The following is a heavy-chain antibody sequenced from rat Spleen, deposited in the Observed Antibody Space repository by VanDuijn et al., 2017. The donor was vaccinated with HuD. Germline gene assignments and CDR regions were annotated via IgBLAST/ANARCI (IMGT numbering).Heavy chain of an antibody. CDR3: AGPGVDN. D-gene: IGHD1-4*01. V-gene: IGHV7-7*01. J-gene: IGHJ2*01. CDR1: GFTFTDFY. Sequence: EVKLLESGGGLVQPGGSLRLSCAASGFTFTDFYMSWIRQPPGKAPEWLGLIKNKANDYTTEYNPSVKGRFTISRDNTQNILYLQMNTLRAEDTAIYYCAGPGVDNWGQGVMVTVSS. CDR2: IKNKANDYTT.